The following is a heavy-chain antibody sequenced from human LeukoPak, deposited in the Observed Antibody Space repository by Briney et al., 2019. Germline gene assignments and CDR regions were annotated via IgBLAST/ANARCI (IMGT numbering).Heavy chain of an antibody. CDR2: ITTSSSYI. D-gene: IGHD5-24*01. J-gene: IGHJ6*03. Sequence: GGSLRLSCAASGFTFSSYEMNWVRQAPGKGLEWVSSITTSSSYIYYADSVKGRFTISRDNARNSLYLQMNSLRAEDTAVYYCARGSRDGYKGYYYYYYMDVWGKGTTVTISS. CDR3: ARGSRDGYKGYYYYYYMDV. CDR1: GFTFSSYE. V-gene: IGHV3-21*04.